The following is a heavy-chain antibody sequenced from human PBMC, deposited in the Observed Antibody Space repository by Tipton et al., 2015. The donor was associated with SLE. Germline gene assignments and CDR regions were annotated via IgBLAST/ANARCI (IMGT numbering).Heavy chain of an antibody. CDR3: ARSGEYSSGYPDAFDI. CDR1: GGSISSYY. V-gene: IGHV4-59*01. D-gene: IGHD3-22*01. Sequence: TLSLTCTVSGGSISSYYWGWIRQPPGKGLEWIGSIYYSGSTNYTPSLKSRVTISVDTSKNQFSLKLSSVTAADTAVYYCARSGEYSSGYPDAFDIWGQGTMVTVSS. CDR2: IYYSGST. J-gene: IGHJ3*02.